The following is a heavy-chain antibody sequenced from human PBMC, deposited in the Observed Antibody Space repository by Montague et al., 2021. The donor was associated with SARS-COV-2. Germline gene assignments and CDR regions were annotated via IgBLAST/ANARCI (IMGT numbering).Heavy chain of an antibody. Sequence: SETLSLTCTVSGGSISSFYWSWIRQPLGKGLEWIGCINYSGSTNYNPSLKSRVTISVDTSKTQFSLKLNSVTAADTAVYYCARTIVVVSAARWYFDLWGRGTLVTVSS. D-gene: IGHD2-2*01. CDR1: GGSISSFY. CDR2: INYSGST. V-gene: IGHV4-59*01. CDR3: ARTIVVVSAARWYFDL. J-gene: IGHJ2*01.